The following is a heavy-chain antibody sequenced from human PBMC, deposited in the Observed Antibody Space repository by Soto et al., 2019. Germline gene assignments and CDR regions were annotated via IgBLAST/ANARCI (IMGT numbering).Heavy chain of an antibody. CDR1: GGSFIGYY. J-gene: IGHJ5*02. D-gene: IGHD6-13*01. V-gene: IGHV4-34*01. CDR3: ASARVNNWFDP. CDR2: INHSGST. Sequence: SETLSLTCAVYGGSFIGYYWSWILQPPWKGLEWIGEINHSGSTNYNPSLKSRVTISVDTSKNQFSLKLSSVTAADTAVYYCASARVNNWFDPWGQGTLVTVS.